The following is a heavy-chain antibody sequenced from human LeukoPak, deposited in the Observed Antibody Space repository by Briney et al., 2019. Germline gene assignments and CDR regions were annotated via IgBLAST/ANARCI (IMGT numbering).Heavy chain of an antibody. V-gene: IGHV5-51*01. Sequence: GESLKISCKGSGYSFINYWIAWVRQMPGKGLEWMGIIYPGDSDTRYSPSFQGQVTISADKSISTAYLQWSSLKASDTAMYYCARPYYYDSSGYPPSMDVWGQGTTVTVSS. J-gene: IGHJ6*02. CDR1: GYSFINYW. CDR3: ARPYYYDSSGYPPSMDV. CDR2: IYPGDSDT. D-gene: IGHD3-22*01.